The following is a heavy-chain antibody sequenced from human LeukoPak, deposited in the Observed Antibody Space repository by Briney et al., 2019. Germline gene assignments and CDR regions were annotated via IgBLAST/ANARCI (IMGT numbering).Heavy chain of an antibody. D-gene: IGHD6-19*01. CDR2: IKQDGSEK. CDR1: GFTFSSYW. CDR3: ARVIAVAGGTMDV. J-gene: IGHJ6*03. V-gene: IGHV3-7*01. Sequence: GRSLRLSCAASGFTFSSYWMGSVRQAPGKGLEWVANIKQDGSEKYYVDSVKGRFTISRDNAKNSLYVQMNSLRAEETAVYYCARVIAVAGGTMDVWGKGTTVTVSS.